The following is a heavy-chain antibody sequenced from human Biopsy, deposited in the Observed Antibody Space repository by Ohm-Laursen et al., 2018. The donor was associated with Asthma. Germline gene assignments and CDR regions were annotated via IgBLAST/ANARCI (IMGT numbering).Heavy chain of an antibody. D-gene: IGHD6-13*01. CDR3: ARGYSTSWYFGY. CDR2: ISSRGSNI. Sequence: SLRLSCAASGFTFSDYYMTWIRQAPGKGLEWVAYISSRGSNIFYADSVKGRFTISRGNAKKSLFLEMNSLTVEDTAVYFCARGYSTSWYFGYWGQGTLVTVSS. V-gene: IGHV3-11*01. J-gene: IGHJ4*02. CDR1: GFTFSDYY.